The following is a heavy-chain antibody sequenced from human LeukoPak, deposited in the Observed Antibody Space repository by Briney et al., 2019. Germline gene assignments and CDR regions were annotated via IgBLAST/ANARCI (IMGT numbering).Heavy chain of an antibody. V-gene: IGHV3-48*01. CDR2: ISSSSSTI. Sequence: PGGSLRLSCEASGFTFSSYSMNWVRQAPGKGLEWVSYISSSSSTIYYADSVKGRFTISRDNAKNSLYLQMNSLRAEDTAVYYCARDGGWDAFDIWGQGTMVTVSS. J-gene: IGHJ3*02. CDR1: GFTFSSYS. CDR3: ARDGGWDAFDI. D-gene: IGHD6-19*01.